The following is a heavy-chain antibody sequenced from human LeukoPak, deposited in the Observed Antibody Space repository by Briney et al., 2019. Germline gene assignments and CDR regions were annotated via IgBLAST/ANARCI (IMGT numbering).Heavy chain of an antibody. CDR1: GGSISRYY. V-gene: IGHV4-59*08. J-gene: IGHJ4*02. Sequence: SETLSLTCTVSGGSISRYYWSWIRQPPGKGLEWIGYIYYSGSTNYNPSLKSRVLISVDTSKNQFSLKLSSVIAADSAVYYCARNGGGYSFDSWGQGTLVTVSS. CDR2: IYYSGST. CDR3: ARNGGGYSFDS. D-gene: IGHD1-26*01.